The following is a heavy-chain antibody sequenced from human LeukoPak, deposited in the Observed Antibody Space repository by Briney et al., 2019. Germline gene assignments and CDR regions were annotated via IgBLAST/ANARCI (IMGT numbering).Heavy chain of an antibody. V-gene: IGHV3-30*02. CDR3: AKAAKNHYYGSGSYYRWFDP. J-gene: IGHJ5*02. CDR2: IRYDGSNK. CDR1: GFTFNNYG. Sequence: PGGSLRLSCAASGFTFNNYGMRWVRQAPGKGLEWVAFIRYDGSNKYYADSVKGRFTISRDNSKNTLYLQMNSLRAEDTAVYYCAKAAKNHYYGSGSYYRWFDPWGQGTLVTVSS. D-gene: IGHD3-10*01.